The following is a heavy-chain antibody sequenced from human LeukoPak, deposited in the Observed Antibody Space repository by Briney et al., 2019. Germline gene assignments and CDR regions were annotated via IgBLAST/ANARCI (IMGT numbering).Heavy chain of an antibody. Sequence: SVKVSCEASGGTFSSYAISWVRQAPGQGLEWMGWIIHICGTANYAQKFQGRVTITADESTSTAYMELSSLRSEDTAVYYCAREEPPYCSRGSCYSRGWFDPWGQGTLVTVSS. CDR3: AREEPPYCSRGSCYSRGWFDP. J-gene: IGHJ5*02. CDR1: GGTFSSYA. D-gene: IGHD2-15*01. CDR2: IIHICGTA. V-gene: IGHV1-69*13.